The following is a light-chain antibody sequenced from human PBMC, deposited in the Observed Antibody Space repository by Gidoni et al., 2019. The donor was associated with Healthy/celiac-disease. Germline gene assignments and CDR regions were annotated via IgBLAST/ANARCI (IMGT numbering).Light chain of an antibody. CDR2: DAS. CDR1: QSVSSD. V-gene: IGKV3-15*01. J-gene: IGKJ2*01. CDR3: QQYNNWPPYT. Sequence: EIVMTQSPATLSVSPGERATLSCRPSQSVSSDLAWYQQKPGQAPRLLIYDASTRATGIPARFSGSGSGTEFTLPISSLQSEDFAVYYCQQYNNWPPYTFXXXTKLEIK.